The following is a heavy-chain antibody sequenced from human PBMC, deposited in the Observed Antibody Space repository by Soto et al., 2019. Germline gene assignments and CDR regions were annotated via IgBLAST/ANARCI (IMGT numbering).Heavy chain of an antibody. CDR1: GGSISSYY. CDR3: AREYMGCSGGSCYFPYFDY. CDR2: IYYSGST. D-gene: IGHD2-15*01. Sequence: SETLSLTCTVSGGSISSYYWSWIRQPPGKGLEWIGYIYYSGSTNYNPSLKSRVTISVDTSKNQFSLKLSSVTAADPAVYYGAREYMGCSGGSCYFPYFDYWGQGTLVTVSS. V-gene: IGHV4-59*01. J-gene: IGHJ4*02.